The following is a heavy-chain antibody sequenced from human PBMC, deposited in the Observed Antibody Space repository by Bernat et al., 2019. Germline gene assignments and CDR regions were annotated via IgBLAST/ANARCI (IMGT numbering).Heavy chain of an antibody. CDR2: IWYDGSNK. CDR3: ARLGSSWSFDY. J-gene: IGHJ4*02. Sequence: QVQLVESGGGVVQPGRSLRLSCAASGFTFSSYGMNWVRQAPGKGLEWVADIWYDGSNKYYADSVKGRFTISRDNSKNTVYLQMDSLRAEDTAVYYCARLGSSWSFDYWGQGSLVTVSS. D-gene: IGHD6-13*01. CDR1: GFTFSSYG. V-gene: IGHV3-33*01.